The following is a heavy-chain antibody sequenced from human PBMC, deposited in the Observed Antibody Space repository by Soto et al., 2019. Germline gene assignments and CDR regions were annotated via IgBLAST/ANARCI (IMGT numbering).Heavy chain of an antibody. D-gene: IGHD3-9*01. CDR2: IYYSGST. CDR3: ARFSHDILTGPNWFDP. Sequence: SETLSLTCTVSGGSISSGDYYWSWIRQPPGKGLEWIGYIYYSGSTNYNPSLKSRVTISVDTSKNQFSLKLSSVTAADTAVYYCARFSHDILTGPNWFDPWGQGTLVTVSS. V-gene: IGHV4-61*08. CDR1: GGSISSGDYY. J-gene: IGHJ5*02.